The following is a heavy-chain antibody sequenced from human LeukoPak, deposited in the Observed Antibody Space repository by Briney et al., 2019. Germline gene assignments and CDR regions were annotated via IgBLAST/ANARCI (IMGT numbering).Heavy chain of an antibody. CDR3: SRDLGMN. CDR1: GCTFHDHS. D-gene: IGHD3-10*01. J-gene: IGHJ4*02. CDR2: VKWYGGST. V-gene: IGHV3-20*04. Sequence: GGSLRLSCAASGCTFHDHSLKWVRQAPRTGMEGASGVKWYGGSTGYADSVKGRFTISNDNAQNSQYLQLNSLRAEDTALYYCSRDLGMNWGQGTLVTVSS.